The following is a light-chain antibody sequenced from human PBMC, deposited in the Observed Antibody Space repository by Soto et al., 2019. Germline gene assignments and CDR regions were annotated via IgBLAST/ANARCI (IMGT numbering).Light chain of an antibody. CDR2: EVS. CDR1: SSDIGSNNY. CDR3: SSYTTTPRL. Sequence: QSALTQPASVSGSPGQSITISCTGTSSDIGSNNYVSWFQQRPGKAPTLIIYEVSNRPSGVSTHFSGSKSGNTAYLTISVLLPEDEAEYYCSSYTTTPRLFGGGTKLPVL. J-gene: IGLJ3*02. V-gene: IGLV2-14*01.